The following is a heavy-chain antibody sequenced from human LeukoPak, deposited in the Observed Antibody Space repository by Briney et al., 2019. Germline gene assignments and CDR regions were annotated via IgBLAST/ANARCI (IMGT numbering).Heavy chain of an antibody. D-gene: IGHD6-19*01. J-gene: IGHJ4*02. CDR1: GLTFSSYN. V-gene: IGHV3-23*01. CDR3: ARDVLVAVEGAFGD. Sequence: GGSLRLSCAASGLTFSSYNMSWVRQAPGKGLEWVSCIGGGGSTYYAASVMGRFTISKNNSKKTLYLEMNTLRAEDTAVYNWARDVLVAVEGAFGDWGGGSLVSVS. CDR2: IGGGGST.